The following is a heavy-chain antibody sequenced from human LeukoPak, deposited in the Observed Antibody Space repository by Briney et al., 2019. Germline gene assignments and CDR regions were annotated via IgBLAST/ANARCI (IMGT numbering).Heavy chain of an antibody. Sequence: GGSRRLSCAVAGDYWMSWVRQAPGKGLEWVANIKQDGSEKYYVDSVEGRFTISRDNARNSLYLQMNSLRPEDTAVYYCAGSSGWARYFDYWGQGTLVTVSS. V-gene: IGHV3-7*05. J-gene: IGHJ4*02. CDR2: IKQDGSEK. CDR1: GDYW. CDR3: AGSSGWARYFDY. D-gene: IGHD6-19*01.